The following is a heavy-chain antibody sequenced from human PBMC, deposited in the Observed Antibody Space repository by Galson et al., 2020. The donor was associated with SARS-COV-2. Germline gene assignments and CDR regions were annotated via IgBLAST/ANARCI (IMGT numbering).Heavy chain of an antibody. J-gene: IGHJ2*01. D-gene: IGHD3-22*01. V-gene: IGHV1-69*05. CDR2: IIPIFGTA. CDR1: GGTFSSYA. CDR3: ARGYYDSSGYELWYCDL. Sequence: ASVKVSCKASGGTFSSYAISWVRQAPGQGLEWMGGIIPIFGTANYAQKFQGRVTITTDESTSTAYMELSSLRSEDTAVYYCARGYYDSSGYELWYCDLWGRGTLVTVSS.